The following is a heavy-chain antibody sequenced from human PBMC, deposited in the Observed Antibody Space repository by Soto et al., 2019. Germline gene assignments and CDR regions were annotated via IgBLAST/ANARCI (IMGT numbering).Heavy chain of an antibody. V-gene: IGHV1-18*01. CDR1: GYTFTSYG. D-gene: IGHD5-12*01. J-gene: IGHJ6*03. CDR3: ARMGSGYEDYYYYYMDV. Sequence: QVQLVQSGAEVKKPGASVKVSCKASGYTFTSYGISWVRQAPGQGLEWMGWISAYNGNTNYAQKLQGRVTMTTDTSTITAYMGLRSLRSDDTAVYYCARMGSGYEDYYYYYMDVWGKGTTVTVSS. CDR2: ISAYNGNT.